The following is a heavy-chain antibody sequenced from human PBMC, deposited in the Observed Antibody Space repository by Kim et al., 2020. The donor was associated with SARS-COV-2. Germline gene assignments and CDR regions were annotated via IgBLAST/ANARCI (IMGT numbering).Heavy chain of an antibody. CDR3: ARDQWLVHYFDY. J-gene: IGHJ4*02. CDR2: ISPNNGNT. D-gene: IGHD6-19*01. V-gene: IGHV1-18*01. CDR1: GYTFSSYG. Sequence: ASVKVSCKASGYTFSSYGISWVRQAPGQGLEWMGWISPNNGNTNYAQKFQGRVTMTTDTSTSIAYMELTKLRSDDTAVYYCARDQWLVHYFDYWGQGTLVTASS.